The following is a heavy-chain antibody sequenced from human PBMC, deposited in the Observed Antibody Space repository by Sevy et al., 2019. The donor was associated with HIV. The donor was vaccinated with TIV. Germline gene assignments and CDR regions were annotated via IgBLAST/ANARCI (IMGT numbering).Heavy chain of an antibody. V-gene: IGHV4-31*03. CDR2: IYYSGST. Sequence: LLQLRETLSLTCTVSGGSITNGAYYWSWIRQHPGKGLEWIGYIYYSGSTYYNPSLKSRVSMAVDTSKNQFSLNLSSVTAADTAVYYCGRWHYDSGGYRIFDYWGQGTLVTVSS. CDR1: GGSITNGAYY. J-gene: IGHJ4*01. D-gene: IGHD3-22*01. CDR3: GRWHYDSGGYRIFDY.